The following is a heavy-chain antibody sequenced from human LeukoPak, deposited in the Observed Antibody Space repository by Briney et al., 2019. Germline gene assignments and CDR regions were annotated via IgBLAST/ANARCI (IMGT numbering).Heavy chain of an antibody. V-gene: IGHV3-30*02. CDR1: RFTFSSYG. CDR2: IRHDGSNK. D-gene: IGHD3-22*01. Sequence: PGGSLRLSCAPSRFTFSSYGIHWVRQSPGTGLEGLAFIRHDGSNKYYADSVKGRFTISRDNSKNTLYLRLNSVRAEDMAVYYCAKDSLYDRSGYSMNYWGQRTLVTVAS. CDR3: AKDSLYDRSGYSMNY. J-gene: IGHJ4*02.